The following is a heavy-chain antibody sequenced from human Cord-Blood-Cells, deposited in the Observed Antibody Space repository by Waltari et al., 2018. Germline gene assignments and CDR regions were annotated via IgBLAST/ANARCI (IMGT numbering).Heavy chain of an antibody. V-gene: IGHV4-34*01. CDR3: ASIRTEKTEYSSSSGKGYYYYYMDV. CDR1: GGSFSGYY. Sequence: QVQLQQWGAGLLKPSETLSLTCAVYGGSFSGYYWSWIRQPPGKGLEWIGEINHSGSTNYNPSLKSRVTISVDTAKNQFSLKLSSVTAADTAVYYCASIRTEKTEYSSSSGKGYYYYYMDVWGKGTTVTVSS. CDR2: INHSGST. D-gene: IGHD6-6*01. J-gene: IGHJ6*03.